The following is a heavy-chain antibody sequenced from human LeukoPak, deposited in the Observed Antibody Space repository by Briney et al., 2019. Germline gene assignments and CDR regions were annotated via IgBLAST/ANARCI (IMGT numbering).Heavy chain of an antibody. J-gene: IGHJ5*02. CDR1: GYTFTGYY. CDR3: VRDVDIVVVPAAPGSSSWYNWLDP. CDR2: INPNSGGT. D-gene: IGHD2-2*01. V-gene: IGHV1-2*02. Sequence: ASVKVSCKASGYTFTGYYMHWVRQAPGQGLEWMGWINPNSGGTNYAQKFQGRVTMTRDTSISTAYMELSRLRSDDTAVYYCVRDVDIVVVPAAPGSSSWYNWLDPWGQGTLVTVSS.